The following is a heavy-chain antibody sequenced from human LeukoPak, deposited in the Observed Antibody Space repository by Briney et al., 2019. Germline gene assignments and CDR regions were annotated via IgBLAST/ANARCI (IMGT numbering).Heavy chain of an antibody. Sequence: SVKISCKASGGTFSSYAISWVRQAPGQGLEWMGGIIPIFGTANYAQKFQGRVTITTDESTSTAYMELSSLRSEDTAVYYCARADYGESNWFDPWGQGTLVTVSS. D-gene: IGHD4-17*01. CDR3: ARADYGESNWFDP. V-gene: IGHV1-69*05. J-gene: IGHJ5*02. CDR2: IIPIFGTA. CDR1: GGTFSSYA.